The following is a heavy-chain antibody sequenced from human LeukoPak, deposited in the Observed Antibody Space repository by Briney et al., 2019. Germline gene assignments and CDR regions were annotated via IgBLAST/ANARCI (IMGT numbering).Heavy chain of an antibody. CDR1: GFTFSSSA. J-gene: IGHJ6*02. Sequence: GGSLRLSCAASGFTFSSSAMSWVRQAPGKGLEWVSAISGSGGSTYYADSVKGRFTISRDNSKNTLYLQMNSLRAEDTAVYYCAKGGFQAPYYYYGMDVWGQGTTVTVSS. D-gene: IGHD3-10*01. V-gene: IGHV3-23*01. CDR3: AKGGFQAPYYYYGMDV. CDR2: ISGSGGST.